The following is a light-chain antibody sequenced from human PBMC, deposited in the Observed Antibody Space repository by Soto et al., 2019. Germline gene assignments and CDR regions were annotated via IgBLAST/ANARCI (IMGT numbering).Light chain of an antibody. CDR1: SSDVGSYNL. CDR3: CSYAGSSTYA. V-gene: IGLV2-23*01. J-gene: IGLJ1*01. CDR2: EGS. Sequence: QSALTQPASVSGSPGQSITISCTGTSSDVGSYNLVSWYQQHPGKAPKLMTYEGSKRPSGVSNRFSGSKSGNTASLTISGLQAEDEADYYCCSYAGSSTYAFGTGTKSPS.